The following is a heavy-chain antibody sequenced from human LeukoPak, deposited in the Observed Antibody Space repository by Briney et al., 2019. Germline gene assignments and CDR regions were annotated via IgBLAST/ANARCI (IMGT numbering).Heavy chain of an antibody. CDR2: IYSGGST. CDR3: ARHDSFIPY. D-gene: IGHD5-18*01. Sequence: GGSLRLSCVVSGFTVRTNYMSWVRQVPGKGLEWVSIIYSGGSTYYTDSVKGRFTISRDNSKNTVYLQMNNLRAEDTAVYFCARHDSFIPYWGQGSLVTVSS. V-gene: IGHV3-53*01. CDR1: GFTVRTNY. J-gene: IGHJ4*02.